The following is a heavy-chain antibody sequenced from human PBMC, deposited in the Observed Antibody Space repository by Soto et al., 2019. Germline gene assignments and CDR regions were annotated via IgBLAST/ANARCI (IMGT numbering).Heavy chain of an antibody. Sequence: EVQLVESGGGLVQPGGSLRLSCAASGFTFSSYWMHWVRQAPGKGLVWVSRINNDGTTTTYADSVKGRFTISRDDAKNTLYLEMNSLRGEDTAVYYCVRGYSGAYRIDYWGQGTPVTVSS. CDR3: VRGYSGAYRIDY. V-gene: IGHV3-74*01. D-gene: IGHD1-26*01. J-gene: IGHJ4*02. CDR2: INNDGTTT. CDR1: GFTFSSYW.